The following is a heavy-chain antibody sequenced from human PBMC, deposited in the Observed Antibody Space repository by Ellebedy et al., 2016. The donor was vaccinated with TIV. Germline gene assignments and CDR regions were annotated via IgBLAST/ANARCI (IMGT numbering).Heavy chain of an antibody. CDR1: GLTFSNAR. Sequence: GESLKISXVASGLTFSNARMNWLRQAPGKGLEWVGRIKSKADGGTTDYAAPVEGRFTISRDDSKNTLYLQMNSLKTEDTATYYCSSHPWGGSFDYWGQGTLVTVSS. CDR3: SSHPWGGSFDY. V-gene: IGHV3-15*01. CDR2: IKSKADGGTT. J-gene: IGHJ4*02. D-gene: IGHD3-16*01.